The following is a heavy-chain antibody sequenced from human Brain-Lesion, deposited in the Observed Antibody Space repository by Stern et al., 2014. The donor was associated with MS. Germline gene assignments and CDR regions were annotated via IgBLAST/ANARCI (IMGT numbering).Heavy chain of an antibody. V-gene: IGHV1-2*04. J-gene: IGHJ4*02. Sequence: MQLVESGAEVKKPGASVKVSCKASGYTFTGYYMHWVRQAPGQGLEWMGWINPKSGGTNYAPKFQGWVTMTRDTSINTAYMELSRLRSDDTAVYYCATYYYDATGYNDFWGQGTLVTVSS. D-gene: IGHD3-22*01. CDR2: INPKSGGT. CDR1: GYTFTGYY. CDR3: ATYYYDATGYNDF.